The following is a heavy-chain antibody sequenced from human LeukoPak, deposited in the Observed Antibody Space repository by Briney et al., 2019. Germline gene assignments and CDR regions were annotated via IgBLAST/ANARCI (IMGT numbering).Heavy chain of an antibody. J-gene: IGHJ3*02. V-gene: IGHV1-8*01. CDR2: MDPNSGNT. D-gene: IGHD6-25*01. CDR1: GYTFTSYD. Sequence: ASVNVSCKASGYTFTSYDINWVRQAPGQGLGWMGWMDPNSGNTGYAQKFQGRVTMTRNTSISTAYKELSSLGADDTAVYYGAGPAADDAFDIRGQGTMGTVSS. CDR3: AGPAADDAFDI.